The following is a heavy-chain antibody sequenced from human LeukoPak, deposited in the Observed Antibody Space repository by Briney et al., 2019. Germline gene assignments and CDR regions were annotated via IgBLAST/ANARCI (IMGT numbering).Heavy chain of an antibody. Sequence: SETLSLTCAVYGGSFSGYYWSWIRQPAGKGLEWIGHVYYSGSTNYNPSLKSRVVISVDTSNNQFSLKLSSVTAADTALYYCARGYQTYYYYYMDVWGKGTTVTVSS. CDR2: VYYSGST. J-gene: IGHJ6*03. V-gene: IGHV4-59*01. CDR3: ARGYQTYYYYYMDV. CDR1: GGSFSGYY. D-gene: IGHD2-2*01.